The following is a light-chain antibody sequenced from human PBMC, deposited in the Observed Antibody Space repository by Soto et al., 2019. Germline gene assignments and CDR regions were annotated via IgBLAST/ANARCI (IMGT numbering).Light chain of an antibody. CDR2: EVS. CDR1: SSDVGTYNY. Sequence: QSVLTQPASVSGSPGQSITISCTGTSSDVGTYNYVSWYQHHPGKAPKLMISEVSNRPSGVSNRFSGSKSGSTASLTISGLQAEDEADYYCSSYTSSTTVLFGGGTKVTVL. CDR3: SSYTSSTTVL. J-gene: IGLJ2*01. V-gene: IGLV2-14*01.